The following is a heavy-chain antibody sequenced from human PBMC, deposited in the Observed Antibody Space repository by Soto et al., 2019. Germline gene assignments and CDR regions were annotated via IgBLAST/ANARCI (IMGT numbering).Heavy chain of an antibody. J-gene: IGHJ4*02. CDR1: GFTFSSYA. CDR2: ISGSGDST. CDR3: AKDGSSGSYFDY. Sequence: EVQLLESGGGLVQPGGSLRLSCAASGFTFSSYAMSWVRQAPGKGLEWVSAISGSGDSTYYADSVKGRFTISRDNSKNTLYLQMNSLRAEDTAVYYCAKDGSSGSYFDYWGQGTLVTVSS. V-gene: IGHV3-23*01. D-gene: IGHD1-26*01.